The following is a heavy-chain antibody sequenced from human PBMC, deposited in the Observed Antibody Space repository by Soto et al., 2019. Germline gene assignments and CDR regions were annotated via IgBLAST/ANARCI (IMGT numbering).Heavy chain of an antibody. D-gene: IGHD6-6*01. CDR2: IKPDGSGK. V-gene: IGHV3-7*01. CDR3: ARDVGVQELDY. CDR1: GFTFSSYW. J-gene: IGHJ4*02. Sequence: GGSLRLSCAASGFTFSSYWMSWVRQAPGRGLEWVANIKPDGSGKYYLDSVRGRFTISRDNAENSLSLQIDSLRVEDTAVYYCARDVGVQELDYWGQGTLVTVSS.